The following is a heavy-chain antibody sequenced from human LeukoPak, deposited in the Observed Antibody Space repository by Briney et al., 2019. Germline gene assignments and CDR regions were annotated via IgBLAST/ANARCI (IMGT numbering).Heavy chain of an antibody. CDR1: GFTFSSYG. J-gene: IGHJ4*02. V-gene: IGHV3-30*02. D-gene: IGHD3-3*01. Sequence: GGSLRLSCAASGFTFSSYGMHWVRQAPGKGLEWVAFIRYDGSNKYYADSVKGRFTISRDNSKNTLYLQMNSLRAEDTAVYYCYRGSLPYYDFWSGYYKGFDYWGQGTLVTVSS. CDR3: YRGSLPYYDFWSGYYKGFDY. CDR2: IRYDGSNK.